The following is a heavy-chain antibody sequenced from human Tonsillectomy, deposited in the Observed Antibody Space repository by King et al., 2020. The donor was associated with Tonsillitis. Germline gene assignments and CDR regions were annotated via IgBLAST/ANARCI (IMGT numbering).Heavy chain of an antibody. CDR2: ISFDGRNK. CDR3: ARDTLHYDSSGYLTYDAFDI. CDR1: GFTFSSYA. J-gene: IGHJ3*02. D-gene: IGHD3-22*01. V-gene: IGHV3-30*04. Sequence: QVQLVESGGGVVQPGRSLRLSCAVSGFTFSSYAMHWVRQAPGKGLEWVAVISFDGRNKYYADSVKGRFTISRDNSKNTLYLQMNSLRPEDTAVYYCARDTLHYDSSGYLTYDAFDIWGQGTMVTVSS.